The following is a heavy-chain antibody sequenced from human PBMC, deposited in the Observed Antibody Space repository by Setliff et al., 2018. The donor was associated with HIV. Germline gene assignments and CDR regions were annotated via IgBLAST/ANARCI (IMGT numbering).Heavy chain of an antibody. CDR1: GFTVSTSY. J-gene: IGHJ4*02. V-gene: IGHV3-53*01. D-gene: IGHD2-2*01. CDR3: AKDIVPRHCSSSSCYQGFDH. Sequence: PLGVLRLSCAASGFTVSTSYMTWVRQAPGEGLEWVSLIYSGGDTYYADSVKGRFIIYRDNSKNTLYLQMYGLRAEDTAIYYCAKDIVPRHCSSSSCYQGFDHWGQGTLVTVSS. CDR2: IYSGGDT.